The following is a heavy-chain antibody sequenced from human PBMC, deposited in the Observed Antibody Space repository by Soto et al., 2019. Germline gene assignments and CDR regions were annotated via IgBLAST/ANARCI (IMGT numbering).Heavy chain of an antibody. D-gene: IGHD6-13*01. CDR1: GFTFSSYG. V-gene: IGHV3-30*18. CDR3: ANAYGRIAAAGTDGYYYYGMDV. Sequence: VGSLRLSCAASGFTFSSYGMHWVRQAPGKGLEWVAVISYDGSNKYYADSVKGRFTISRDNSKNTLYLQMNSLRAEDTAVYYCANAYGRIAAAGTDGYYYYGMDVWGQGTTVTVSS. CDR2: ISYDGSNK. J-gene: IGHJ6*02.